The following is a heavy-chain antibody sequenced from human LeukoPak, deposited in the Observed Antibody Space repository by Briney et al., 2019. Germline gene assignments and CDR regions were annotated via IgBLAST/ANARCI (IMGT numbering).Heavy chain of an antibody. CDR2: INAGNGNT. Sequence: ASVKVSCKASGYTFTSYALHWVRQAPGQRLEWMGWINAGNGNTKYSQEFQGRVTITRDTSASTAYMELSSLRSEDMAVYYCARAYYDLWSGHSYYFDYWGQGTLVTVSS. V-gene: IGHV1-3*03. CDR1: GYTFTSYA. D-gene: IGHD3-3*01. CDR3: ARAYYDLWSGHSYYFDY. J-gene: IGHJ4*02.